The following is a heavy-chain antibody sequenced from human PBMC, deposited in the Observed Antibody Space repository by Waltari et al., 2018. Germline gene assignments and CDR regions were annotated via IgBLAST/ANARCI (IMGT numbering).Heavy chain of an antibody. D-gene: IGHD3-3*01. CDR2: INPNSGGT. Sequence: QVQLVQSGAEVKKPGASVKVSCKASGYTFTGYYMHWVRQAPGQGLEWMGWINPNSGGTNYAQKCQGRVTMTRDTSISTAYMELSRLRSDDTAVYYCAFEDFWSGYPNMDVWGKGTTVTISS. V-gene: IGHV1-2*02. J-gene: IGHJ6*03. CDR3: AFEDFWSGYPNMDV. CDR1: GYTFTGYY.